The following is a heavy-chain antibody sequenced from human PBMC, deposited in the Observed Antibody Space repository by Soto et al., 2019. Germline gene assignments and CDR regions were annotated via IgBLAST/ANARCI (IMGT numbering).Heavy chain of an antibody. J-gene: IGHJ6*02. D-gene: IGHD2-2*03. CDR3: ARDGLSDYYGMDV. CDR1: GFTFSGYN. CDR2: ISSSISYI. Sequence: GGSLRLSCAASGFTFSGYNMKWVRQAPGKGLEWVSSISSSISYIYYADSVKGRVTVSRDNARKSLFLQMNSLRAEDTAVYYCARDGLSDYYGMDVWGQGATVTVSS. V-gene: IGHV3-21*01.